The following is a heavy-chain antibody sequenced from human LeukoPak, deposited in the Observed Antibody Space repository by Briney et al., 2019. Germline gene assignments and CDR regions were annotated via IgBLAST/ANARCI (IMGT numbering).Heavy chain of an antibody. CDR1: GFTFSSYA. CDR3: ANLVYHPGPRPMRIGMDV. V-gene: IGHV3-23*01. J-gene: IGHJ6*02. CDR2: ISGSGGST. Sequence: PGGSLRLSCAASGFTFSSYAMSWVRQAPGKGLEWVSAISGSGGSTYYADSVKGRFTISRDNSKNTLYLQMNSLRAEDTAVYYCANLVYHPGPRPMRIGMDVWGQGTTVTVSS. D-gene: IGHD1-14*01.